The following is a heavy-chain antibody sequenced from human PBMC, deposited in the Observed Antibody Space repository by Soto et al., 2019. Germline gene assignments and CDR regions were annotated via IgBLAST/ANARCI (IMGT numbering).Heavy chain of an antibody. V-gene: IGHV1-69*01. D-gene: IGHD2-2*01. J-gene: IGHJ6*02. CDR2: IIPIFGTA. CDR1: GGTFSSYA. CDR3: ARERVPAAPAVYYYYYGMDV. Sequence: QVQLVQSGAEVKKPGSSVKVSCKASGGTFSSYAISWVRQAPGQGLEWMGGIIPIFGTANYAQKFQGRVTITADESTSTAYMGLSSLRSEDTAVYYCARERVPAAPAVYYYYYGMDVWGQGTTVTVSS.